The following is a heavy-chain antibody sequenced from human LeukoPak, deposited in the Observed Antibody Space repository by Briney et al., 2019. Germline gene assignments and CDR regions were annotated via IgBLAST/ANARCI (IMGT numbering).Heavy chain of an antibody. CDR2: IYYSGST. J-gene: IGHJ4*02. V-gene: IGHV4-39*07. CDR1: GGSISSSSYY. CDR3: ARGRRTFWSGLYCDY. Sequence: PSETLSLTCTVSGGSISSSSYYWGWIRQPPGKGLEWIGSIYYSGSTNYNPSLKSRVTISVDTSKNQFSLKLSSVTAADTAVYYCARGRRTFWSGLYCDYWGQGTLVTVSS. D-gene: IGHD3-3*01.